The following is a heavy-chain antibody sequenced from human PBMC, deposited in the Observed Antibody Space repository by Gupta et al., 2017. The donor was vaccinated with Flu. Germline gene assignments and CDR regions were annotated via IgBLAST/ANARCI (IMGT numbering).Heavy chain of an antibody. CDR2: RKSKTEGGKT. V-gene: IGHV3-15*01. CDR3: TEHDRAYDGPDD. CDR1: GFPFSNAR. Sequence: VQLVESGGGLAKPGGSLSLSCAVSGFPFSNARMSWLRGSRGKGLKWVGRRKSKTEGGKTTYAAKVNGRFTIARGDSKNTLYNQMNSLKTEDTAVDYGTEHDRAYDGPDDWGQG. D-gene: IGHD2-21*01. J-gene: IGHJ4*02.